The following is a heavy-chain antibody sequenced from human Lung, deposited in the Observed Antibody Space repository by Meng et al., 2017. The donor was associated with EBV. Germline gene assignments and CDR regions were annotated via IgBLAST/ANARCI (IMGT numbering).Heavy chain of an antibody. CDR1: GESFSGYY. Sequence: QVQLQQWGAGLLKPSETLSLTCAVYGESFSGYYWSWIRQPPGKGLEWIGEINHSGSTNYNPSLKSRVTISVDTSKNQFSLKLSSVTAADTAVYYCARGGMTTVTTYYFDYWGQGTLVTVSS. CDR3: ARGGMTTVTTYYFDY. J-gene: IGHJ4*02. D-gene: IGHD4-17*01. CDR2: INHSGST. V-gene: IGHV4-34*01.